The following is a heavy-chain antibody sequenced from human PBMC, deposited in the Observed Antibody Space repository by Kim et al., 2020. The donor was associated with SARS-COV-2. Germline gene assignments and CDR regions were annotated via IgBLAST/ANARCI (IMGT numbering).Heavy chain of an antibody. CDR3: ARDSSYGSGSYLDY. J-gene: IGHJ4*02. V-gene: IGHV3-33*01. Sequence: ADSVKGRFTISRDKSKNTLYLQMNSLRAEDTAVYYCARDSSYGSGSYLDYWGQGTLVTVSS. D-gene: IGHD3-10*01.